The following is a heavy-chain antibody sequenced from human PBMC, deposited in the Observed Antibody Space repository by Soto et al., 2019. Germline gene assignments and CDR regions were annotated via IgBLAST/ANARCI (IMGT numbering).Heavy chain of an antibody. D-gene: IGHD3-22*01. Sequence: QVQFVQSGAEVKKPGASVKVSCKASGYTFSSYTMHWVRQAPGQRLEWMGWINAGNGDTKYSQNFQGRITITRDTSATTVYMELSSLRSEDTAVYYCARYFDRGDYYLDYWGQGTLVTASS. CDR2: INAGNGDT. CDR1: GYTFSSYT. J-gene: IGHJ4*02. V-gene: IGHV1-3*01. CDR3: ARYFDRGDYYLDY.